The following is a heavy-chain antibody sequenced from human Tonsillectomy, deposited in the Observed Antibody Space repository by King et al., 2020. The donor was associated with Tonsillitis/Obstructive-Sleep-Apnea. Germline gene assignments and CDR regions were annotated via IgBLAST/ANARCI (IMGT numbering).Heavy chain of an antibody. CDR1: GFSLSTSGVG. CDR3: AHRPPAADPFDY. V-gene: IGHV2-5*02. D-gene: IGHD6-13*01. J-gene: IGHJ4*02. Sequence: TLKESGPTLVKPTQTLTLTCTFSGFSLSTSGVGVGWIRQPPGKALEWLALIYWDDDKRYSPSLKSRLTITKDTSKNQVVLTMTNMGPVDTATYYCAHRPPAADPFDYWGQGTLVTVSS. CDR2: IYWDDDK.